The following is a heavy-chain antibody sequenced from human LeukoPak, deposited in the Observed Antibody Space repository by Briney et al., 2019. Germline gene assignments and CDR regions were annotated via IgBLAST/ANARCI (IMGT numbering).Heavy chain of an antibody. CDR1: GGTFSSYA. V-gene: IGHV1-69*06. CDR3: ATDLPPQQLVNAWGY. D-gene: IGHD6-13*01. CDR2: IIPIFGTA. J-gene: IGHJ4*02. Sequence: ASVKVSCKASGGTFSSYAISWVRQAPGQGLEWMGGIIPIFGTANYAQKFQGRVTMTEDTSTDTAYMELSSLRSEDTAVYYCATDLPPQQLVNAWGYWGQGTLVTVSS.